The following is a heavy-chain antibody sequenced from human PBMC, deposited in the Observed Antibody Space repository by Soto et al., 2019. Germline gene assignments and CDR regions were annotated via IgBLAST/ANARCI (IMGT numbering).Heavy chain of an antibody. CDR2: IKSKTDGGTT. Sequence: GGSLRLSCAASGFTFSNAWMSWVRQAPGKGLEWVGRIKSKTDGGTTDYAAPVKGRFTISRDDSKNTLYLQMNSLKTEDTAVYYCTTLRFGEAPHSDIWGQGTMVTVS. D-gene: IGHD3-10*01. J-gene: IGHJ3*02. V-gene: IGHV3-15*01. CDR3: TTLRFGEAPHSDI. CDR1: GFTFSNAW.